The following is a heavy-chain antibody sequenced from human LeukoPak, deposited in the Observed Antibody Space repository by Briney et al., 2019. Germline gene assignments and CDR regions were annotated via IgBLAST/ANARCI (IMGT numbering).Heavy chain of an antibody. CDR3: ARHPSGSGWIRAAFDI. CDR2: IYYSGST. D-gene: IGHD6-19*01. V-gene: IGHV4-59*08. Sequence: SETLSLTCTVSGGSISSYYWNWIRQPPGKGLEWIGYIYYSGSTNYNPSLKSRVTISVDTSKNQFSLKLSSVTAADTAVYYCARHPSGSGWIRAAFDIWGQGTMVTVSS. J-gene: IGHJ3*02. CDR1: GGSISSYY.